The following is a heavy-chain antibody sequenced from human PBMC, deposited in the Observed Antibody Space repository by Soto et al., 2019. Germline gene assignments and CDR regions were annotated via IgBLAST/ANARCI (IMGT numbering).Heavy chain of an antibody. D-gene: IGHD2-2*03. Sequence: GGSLTLSCAASGFSFSSYAMSWVRQAPGKGLEWVSAISGSGGSTYYADSVKGRFTISRDNSNNTLYLQMNSLRAEDTAVYYCANAGLDIEQWRKRGYYYGMGVWGQGTPVTGSS. CDR2: ISGSGGST. V-gene: IGHV3-23*01. CDR3: ANAGLDIEQWRKRGYYYGMGV. J-gene: IGHJ6*02. CDR1: GFSFSSYA.